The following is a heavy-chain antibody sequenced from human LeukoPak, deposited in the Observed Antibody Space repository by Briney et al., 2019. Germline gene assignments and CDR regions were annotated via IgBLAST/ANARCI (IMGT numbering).Heavy chain of an antibody. V-gene: IGHV3-9*01. CDR3: AKGMSSGVYYFYGLDV. CDR1: GFSFNDHA. J-gene: IGHJ6*02. D-gene: IGHD6-19*01. Sequence: LRLSCAASGFSFNDHAMHWVRQAPGKGLEWVSIINRDSSSMGYADSVKGRFTISRDNAKNSLYLQMNSLRAEDTALYYCAKGMSSGVYYFYGLDVWGQGTTVTVSS. CDR2: INRDSSSM.